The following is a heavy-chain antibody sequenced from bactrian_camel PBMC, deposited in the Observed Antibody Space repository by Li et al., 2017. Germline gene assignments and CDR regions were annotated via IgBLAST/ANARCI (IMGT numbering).Heavy chain of an antibody. CDR1: KYTISSCT. V-gene: IGHV3-3*01. Sequence: HVQLVESGGVSVQAGGSVTLSCAPSKYTISSCTMGWHRQAPGKQRELVSSRSSDDDDGTWHADSVKGRFSVSQDKAKNTLYLQMNSLEPEDTAMYYCAAENLCTAVSGIEIYEYNYVGQGTQVTVS. CDR3: AAENLCTAVSGIEIYEYNY. D-gene: IGHD6*01. J-gene: IGHJ4*01. CDR2: RSSDDDDGT.